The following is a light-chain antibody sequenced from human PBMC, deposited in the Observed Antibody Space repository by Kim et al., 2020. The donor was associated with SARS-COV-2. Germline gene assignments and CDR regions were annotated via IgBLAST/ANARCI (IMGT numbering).Light chain of an antibody. CDR1: SLRSYY. CDR3: NSRDSNDNVV. Sequence: ALGQTVRITCQGDSLRSYYATWYQQKPGQAPILVTYGKNNRPSGIPDRFSGSSSGNTASLTITGTQAGDEADYYCNSRDSNDNVVFGGGTQLTVL. J-gene: IGLJ2*01. CDR2: GKN. V-gene: IGLV3-19*01.